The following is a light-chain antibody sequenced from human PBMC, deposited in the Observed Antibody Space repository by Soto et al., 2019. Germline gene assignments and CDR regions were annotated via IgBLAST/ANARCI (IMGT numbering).Light chain of an antibody. J-gene: IGKJ1*01. V-gene: IGKV3-15*01. CDR3: QQYNNWPRT. CDR1: QSVSSN. CDR2: GAS. Sequence: EIVMTQSPATLSVSPGEGATLSCRASQSVSSNLAWYQQRPGQAPRLLIYGASTRATGIPARFSGSGSGTEFTLTISSLQSEDFAVYYCQQYNNWPRTFGQGTTVDIK.